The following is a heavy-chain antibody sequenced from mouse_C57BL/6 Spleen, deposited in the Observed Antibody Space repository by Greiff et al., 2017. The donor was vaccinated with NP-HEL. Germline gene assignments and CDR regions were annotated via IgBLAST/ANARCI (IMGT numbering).Heavy chain of an antibody. CDR3: ALPTAQATVLFAY. J-gene: IGHJ3*01. Sequence: VQLQQSGAELVKPGASVKLSCTASGFNIKDYYMHWVKQRTEQGLEWIGRIYPEDGETKYAPKFQGKATITADTSSNTAYLQLSSLTSEDTAVYYCALPTAQATVLFAYWGQGTLVTVSA. CDR1: GFNIKDYY. V-gene: IGHV14-2*01. D-gene: IGHD3-2*02. CDR2: IYPEDGET.